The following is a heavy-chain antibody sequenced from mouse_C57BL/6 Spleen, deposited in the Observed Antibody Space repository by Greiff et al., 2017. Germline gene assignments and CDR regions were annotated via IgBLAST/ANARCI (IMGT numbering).Heavy chain of an antibody. J-gene: IGHJ3*01. D-gene: IGHD1-1*01. CDR2: IDPSDSET. Sequence: QVQLQQPGAELVRPGSSVKLSCKASGYTFTSYWMHWVKQRPIQGLEWIGNIDPSDSETNYNQKFKDKATLTVDKSSSTAYMQLSSLTSADAAVYYCARGYYGSTPFAYWGQGTLVTVSA. CDR1: GYTFTSYW. V-gene: IGHV1-52*01. CDR3: ARGYYGSTPFAY.